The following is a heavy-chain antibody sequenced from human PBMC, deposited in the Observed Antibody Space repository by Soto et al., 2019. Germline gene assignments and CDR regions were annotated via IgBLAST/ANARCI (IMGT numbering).Heavy chain of an antibody. CDR3: ARAARGYIYFDY. D-gene: IGHD5-18*01. J-gene: IGHJ4*02. V-gene: IGHV4-4*02. CDR2: IYHSGSI. Sequence: PSETLSLTCAVSGGPITSNNWWSWVRQPPGKGLEWIGEIYHSGSINYNPSLNSRVTISVDKSKNHFSLNLISVTAADTAVYYCARAARGYIYFDYWGQGTLVTVSS. CDR1: GGPITSNNW.